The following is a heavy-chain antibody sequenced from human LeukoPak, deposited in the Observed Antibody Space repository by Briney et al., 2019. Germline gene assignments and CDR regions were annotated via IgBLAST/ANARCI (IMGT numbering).Heavy chain of an antibody. D-gene: IGHD2-2*01. CDR2: IATSGSAI. V-gene: IGHV3-48*03. CDR3: VRGGYCSSTICYWYNAFDM. J-gene: IGHJ3*02. Sequence: PGGSLRLSCAASGFTFSTYAMSWVRQAPGKGLEWVSYIATSGSAIYYADSVKGRFTISRDNAKNSLYLQMNSLRAEDMAVYYCVRGGYCSSTICYWYNAFDMWGQGTMVTVSS. CDR1: GFTFSTYA.